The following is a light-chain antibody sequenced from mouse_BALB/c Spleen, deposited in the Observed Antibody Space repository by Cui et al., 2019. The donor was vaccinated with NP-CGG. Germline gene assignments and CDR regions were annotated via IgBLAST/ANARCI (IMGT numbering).Light chain of an antibody. CDR2: GTN. CDR1: TGAVTTSNY. V-gene: IGLV1*01. J-gene: IGLJ1*01. Sequence: QAVVTQKSALTTSPGETVTLTCRSSTGAVTTSNYANWVQEKPDHLFTGLIGGTNNRAPGVPDRFSGSLIGDKAALTITGAQTEDEAIYFCALWYSNHWVFGGGTRLTVL. CDR3: ALWYSNHWV.